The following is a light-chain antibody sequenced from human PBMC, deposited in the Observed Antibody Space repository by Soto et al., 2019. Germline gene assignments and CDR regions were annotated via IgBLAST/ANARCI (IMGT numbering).Light chain of an antibody. CDR3: QHGGT. CDR2: GAS. V-gene: IGKV3-20*01. Sequence: EIVLTQSPGTLSLSPGERATLSCRASQSVSSSYLAWYQQKPGQAPRLLIYGASSRATGILDRFSGSGSGTDFTLTISRLEPEDFAVYYCQHGGTFGQGTKLEIK. CDR1: QSVSSSY. J-gene: IGKJ2*01.